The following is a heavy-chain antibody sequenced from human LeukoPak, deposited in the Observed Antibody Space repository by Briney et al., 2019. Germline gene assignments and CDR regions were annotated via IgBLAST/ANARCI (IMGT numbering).Heavy chain of an antibody. D-gene: IGHD1-14*01. V-gene: IGHV4-59*06. CDR3: AREPVSTHPSWFDP. Sequence: SETLSLTCTVSGGSISSHYWSWIRQPPGKGLEWIGYIYYSGSTYYNPSLKSRVTISVDTSKNQFSLKLSSVTAADTAVYYCAREPVSTHPSWFDPWGQGTLVTVSS. J-gene: IGHJ5*02. CDR2: IYYSGST. CDR1: GGSISSHY.